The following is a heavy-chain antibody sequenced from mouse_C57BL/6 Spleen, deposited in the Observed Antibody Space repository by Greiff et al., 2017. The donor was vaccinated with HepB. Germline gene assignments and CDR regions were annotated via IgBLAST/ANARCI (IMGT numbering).Heavy chain of an antibody. CDR3: ARWVVATDAMDY. V-gene: IGHV1-42*01. CDR1: GYSFTGYY. Sequence: EVQLQQSGPELVKPGASVKISCKASGYSFTGYYMNWVKQSPEKSLEWIGEINPSTGGTTYNQKFKAKATLTVDKSSSTAYMQLKSLTSEDSAVYYCARWVVATDAMDYWGQGTSVTVSS. J-gene: IGHJ4*01. CDR2: INPSTGGT. D-gene: IGHD1-1*01.